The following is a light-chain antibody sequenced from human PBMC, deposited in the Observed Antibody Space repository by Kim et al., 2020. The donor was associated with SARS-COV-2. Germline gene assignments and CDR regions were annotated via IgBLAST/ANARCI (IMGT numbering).Light chain of an antibody. J-gene: IGKJ5*01. CDR3: QQTYSTPIT. CDR2: ATS. Sequence: ASVGDRVTITCRASQSISSYLNWYQQKPGKAPKLLIYATSSLQSGVPSRFSGSGSGTDFTLTISSLQPEDFATYYCQQTYSTPITFGQGTRLEIK. V-gene: IGKV1-39*01. CDR1: QSISSY.